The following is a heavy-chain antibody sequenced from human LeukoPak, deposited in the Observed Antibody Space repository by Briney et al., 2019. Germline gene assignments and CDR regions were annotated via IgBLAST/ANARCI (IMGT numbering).Heavy chain of an antibody. CDR1: GGSISSTTYY. CDR2: IYYSGST. CDR3: ARGRRDGYTLYYMDV. D-gene: IGHD5-24*01. J-gene: IGHJ6*03. V-gene: IGHV4-39*01. Sequence: SETLSLTCTVSGGSISSTTYYWDWIRQPPGKGLQWIGSIYYSGSTHYTPSLKSRVTISIDTSKNQFSLKLNSVTAADTAVYYCARGRRDGYTLYYMDVWGKGTTVTFSS.